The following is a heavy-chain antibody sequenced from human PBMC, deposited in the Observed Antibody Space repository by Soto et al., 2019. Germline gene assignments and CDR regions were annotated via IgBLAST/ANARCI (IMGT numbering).Heavy chain of an antibody. Sequence: HLGGSLRLSCAASGFTFSSYGMHWFRQAPGKGLEWVAVIWYDGSNKYYADSVKGRFTISRDNAKNSLYLQMNSLRAEDTAVYYCARGWPYYGLYSERLDYWGQGTLVTVSS. CDR1: GFTFSSYG. D-gene: IGHD3-3*01. CDR3: ARGWPYYGLYSERLDY. V-gene: IGHV3-33*01. J-gene: IGHJ4*02. CDR2: IWYDGSNK.